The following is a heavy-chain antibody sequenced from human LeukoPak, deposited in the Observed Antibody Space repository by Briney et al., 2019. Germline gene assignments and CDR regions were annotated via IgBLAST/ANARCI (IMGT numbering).Heavy chain of an antibody. J-gene: IGHJ4*02. CDR3: ARAGGSSGSYYSPY. Sequence: ASVKVSCKASGYTFTGYYMHWVRQAPGQGLEWMGWINPNSGGTNYAQKFQGRVTITRNTSISTAYMELSSLRSEDTAVYYCARAGGSSGSYYSPYWGQGTLVTVSS. V-gene: IGHV1-2*02. D-gene: IGHD1-26*01. CDR2: INPNSGGT. CDR1: GYTFTGYY.